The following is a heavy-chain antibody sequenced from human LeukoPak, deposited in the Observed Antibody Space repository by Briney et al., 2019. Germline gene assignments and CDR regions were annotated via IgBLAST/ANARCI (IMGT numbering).Heavy chain of an antibody. J-gene: IGHJ4*02. Sequence: SETLSLTCTVSGGSISSSSYYWGWIRQPPGKGLEWIGSIYYSGSTYYNPSLKSRVTISVDTSKNQFSLKLSSVIAADTAVYYCARLDSSEDYWGQGTLVTVSS. CDR3: ARLDSSEDY. V-gene: IGHV4-39*01. CDR2: IYYSGST. D-gene: IGHD3-22*01. CDR1: GGSISSSSYY.